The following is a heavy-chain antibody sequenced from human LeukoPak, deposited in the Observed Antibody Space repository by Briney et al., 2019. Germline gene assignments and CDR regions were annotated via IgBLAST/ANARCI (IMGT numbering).Heavy chain of an antibody. CDR2: ISYDGSNK. CDR3: AKGAYDSSGWYYFDY. Sequence: GGSLRLSCAASGFTLSSYGMHWVRQAPGKGLEWVAVISYDGSNKYYADSVKGRFTISRDNSKNTLYLQMNSLRAEDTAVYYCAKGAYDSSGWYYFDYWGQGTLVTVSS. V-gene: IGHV3-30*18. CDR1: GFTLSSYG. J-gene: IGHJ4*02. D-gene: IGHD3-22*01.